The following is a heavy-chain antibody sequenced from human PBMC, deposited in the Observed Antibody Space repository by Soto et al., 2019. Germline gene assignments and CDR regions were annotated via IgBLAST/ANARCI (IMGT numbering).Heavy chain of an antibody. V-gene: IGHV4-31*03. D-gene: IGHD5-18*01. CDR3: ARGTTAVGEDAFDI. CDR1: GCSISSGGYY. Sequence: QVQLQESGPGLVKPSQTLSLTCTVSGCSISSGGYYWSWIRQHPVKGLEWSGYVYYSGSTYYNPSLKSRVTISVDTAKNQLALELSSVTAADTAVDYCARGTTAVGEDAFDIWGQGTMVTVSS. CDR2: VYYSGST. J-gene: IGHJ3*02.